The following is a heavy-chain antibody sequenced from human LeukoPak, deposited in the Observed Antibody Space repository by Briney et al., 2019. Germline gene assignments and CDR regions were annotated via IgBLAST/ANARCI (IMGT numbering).Heavy chain of an antibody. CDR3: ARQGVTMIGSYYYNYMDV. CDR2: IYTSGST. CDR1: GGSISSYY. D-gene: IGHD3-22*01. J-gene: IGHJ6*03. Sequence: SETLSLTCTASGGSISSYYWSWIRQPPGKGLEWIGYIYTSGSTNYNPSLKSRVTISVDTSKNQFSLKLSSVTAADTAVYYCARQGVTMIGSYYYNYMDVWGKGTTVTVSS. V-gene: IGHV4-4*09.